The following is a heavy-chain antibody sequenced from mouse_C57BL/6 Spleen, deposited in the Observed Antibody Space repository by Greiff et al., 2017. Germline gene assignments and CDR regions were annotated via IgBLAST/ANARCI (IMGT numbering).Heavy chain of an antibody. CDR1: GYAFSSYW. CDR3: ARGDYYGSRYYAMDY. J-gene: IGHJ4*01. D-gene: IGHD1-1*01. Sequence: LQESGAELVKPGASVKISCKASGYAFSSYWMNWVKQRPGKGLEWIGQIYPGDGDTNYNGKFKGKATLTADKSSSTAYMQLSSLTSEDSAVYFCARGDYYGSRYYAMDYWGQGTSVTVSS. CDR2: IYPGDGDT. V-gene: IGHV1-80*01.